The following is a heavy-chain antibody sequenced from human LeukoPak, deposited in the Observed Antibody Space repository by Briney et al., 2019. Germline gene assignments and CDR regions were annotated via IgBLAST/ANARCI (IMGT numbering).Heavy chain of an antibody. Sequence: SETLSLTCTVSGGSISNEYWSWIRQPPGKGLEWFGYIYNSGGTNYNPSLKSRVTISGDTSKNQFSLKLSSVTAADTAVYYCARGAYGDYYFNSWGQGALVTVSS. CDR3: ARGAYGDYYFNS. CDR1: GGSISNEY. J-gene: IGHJ4*02. V-gene: IGHV4-59*01. D-gene: IGHD4-17*01. CDR2: IYNSGGT.